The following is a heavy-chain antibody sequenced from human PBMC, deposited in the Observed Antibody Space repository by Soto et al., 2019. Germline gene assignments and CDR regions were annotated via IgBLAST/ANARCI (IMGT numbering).Heavy chain of an antibody. V-gene: IGHV1-69*13. CDR3: ARENYYGSGSGSI. Sequence: ASVKVSCKASGGTFSSYAISWVRQAPGQGLEWMGGIIPIFGTANYAQKFQGRVTITADESTSTAYMELSSLRSEDTAVYYCARENYYGSGSGSIWGQGTMVTVSS. CDR1: GGTFSSYA. J-gene: IGHJ3*02. CDR2: IIPIFGTA. D-gene: IGHD3-10*01.